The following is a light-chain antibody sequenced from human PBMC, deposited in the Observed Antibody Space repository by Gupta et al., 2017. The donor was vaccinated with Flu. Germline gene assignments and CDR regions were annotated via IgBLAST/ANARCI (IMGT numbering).Light chain of an antibody. J-gene: IGLJ2*01. CDR1: SSNIGSNV. CDR3: SDCDASPNGLVV. Sequence: VTISCSGSSSNIGSNVVSWYHNIPGNAPKLRIERNNQRTSGAPDRFSGSTAWNSASPAIRALQSEDEADEDGSDCDASPNGLVVFGGGTKLTVL. V-gene: IGLV1-44*01. CDR2: RNN.